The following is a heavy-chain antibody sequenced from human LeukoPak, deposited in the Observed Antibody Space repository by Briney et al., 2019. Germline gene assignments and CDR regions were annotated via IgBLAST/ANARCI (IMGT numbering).Heavy chain of an antibody. CDR1: GGSISSYY. CDR2: IYYSGST. V-gene: IGHV4-59*01. CDR3: ARDSGGNSGVDY. J-gene: IGHJ4*02. Sequence: SETLSLTCTVYGGSISSYYWSWIRQPPGKGLEWIGYIYYSGSTNYNPSLKSRVTISVDTSKNQFSLKLSSVTAADTAVYYCARDSGGNSGVDYWGQGTLVTVSS. D-gene: IGHD4-23*01.